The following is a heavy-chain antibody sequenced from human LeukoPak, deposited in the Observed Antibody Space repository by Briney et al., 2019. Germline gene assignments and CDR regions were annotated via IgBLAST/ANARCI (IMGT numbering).Heavy chain of an antibody. Sequence: GASVKVSCKASGGTFSSYAISWVRQAPGQGLEWMGGIIPIFGTANYAQKFQGRVTITADKSTSTAYMELSSLRSEDTAVYYCASMITMVRGAIMFDPWGQGTLVTVSS. V-gene: IGHV1-69*06. D-gene: IGHD3-10*01. J-gene: IGHJ5*02. CDR1: GGTFSSYA. CDR2: IIPIFGTA. CDR3: ASMITMVRGAIMFDP.